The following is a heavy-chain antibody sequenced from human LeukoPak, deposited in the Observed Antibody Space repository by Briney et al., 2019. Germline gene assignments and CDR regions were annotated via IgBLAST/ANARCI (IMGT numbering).Heavy chain of an antibody. CDR3: ASLRITMVRGVMRYYYYGMDV. D-gene: IGHD3-10*01. Sequence: SETLSLTCAVYGGSFSGYYWSWIRQPPGKGLEWIGEINHSGSTNYNPSLKSRVTISVDTSKSQFSLKLSSVTAADTAVYYCASLRITMVRGVMRYYYYGMDVWGQGTTVTVSS. CDR2: INHSGST. CDR1: GGSFSGYY. J-gene: IGHJ6*02. V-gene: IGHV4-34*01.